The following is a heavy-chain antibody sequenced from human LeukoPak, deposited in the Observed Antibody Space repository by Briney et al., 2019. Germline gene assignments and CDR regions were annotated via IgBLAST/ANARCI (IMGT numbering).Heavy chain of an antibody. V-gene: IGHV3-21*01. D-gene: IGHD6-19*01. CDR3: ARGPRLAVAGNAFDY. J-gene: IGHJ4*02. CDR1: GFTFSSYS. CDR2: ISSSSSYI. Sequence: PGGSLRLSCAASGFTFSSYSMNWVRQAPGKGLEWVSSISSSSSYIYYADSVKGRFTISRDNAKNSLYLQMNSLRAEDTAVYYCARGPRLAVAGNAFDYWGQGTLVTVSS.